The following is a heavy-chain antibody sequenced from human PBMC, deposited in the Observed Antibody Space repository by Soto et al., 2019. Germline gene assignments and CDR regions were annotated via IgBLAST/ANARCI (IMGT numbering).Heavy chain of an antibody. V-gene: IGHV4-39*07. J-gene: IGHJ5*02. CDR1: GGSISSSSYY. CDR2: IYHSGIT. D-gene: IGHD2-21*01. CDR3: ATLPPRIVVVFTEMPT. Sequence: SETLSLTCTVSGGSISSSSYYWGWIRQPPGKGLQWIGDIYHSGITYYNPSLKSRVSMSVDKSNNEFSLSLTSVTAADTAVYYCATLPPRIVVVFTEMPTWGQGILVTVSS.